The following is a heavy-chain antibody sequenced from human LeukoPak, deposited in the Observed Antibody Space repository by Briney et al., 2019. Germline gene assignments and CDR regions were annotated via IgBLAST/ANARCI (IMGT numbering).Heavy chain of an antibody. D-gene: IGHD3-10*01. J-gene: IGHJ4*02. V-gene: IGHV3-23*01. Sequence: SGGSLRLSCAASGLTFMNNGMSWVRQAPGKGLEWVSGFVGSGGSTYYADSVKGRFTISRDNSKNTVYLQMNSLRGEDTAVYYCAKRGSGSYFDDWGQGTLVTASS. CDR1: GLTFMNNG. CDR2: FVGSGGST. CDR3: AKRGSGSYFDD.